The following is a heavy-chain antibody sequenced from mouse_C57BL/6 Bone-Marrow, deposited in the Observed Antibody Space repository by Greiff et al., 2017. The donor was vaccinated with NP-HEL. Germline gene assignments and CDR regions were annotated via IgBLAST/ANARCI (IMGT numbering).Heavy chain of an antibody. CDR1: GYTFTSYW. Sequence: VQLVESGAELVKPGASVKMSCKASGYTFTSYWITWVKQRPGQGLEWIGDIYPGSGSTNYNEKFKSKATLTVDTSSSTAYMQLSSLTSEDSAVYYCARYPLWYYGSYWGQGTTLTVSS. CDR2: IYPGSGST. J-gene: IGHJ2*01. CDR3: ARYPLWYYGSY. V-gene: IGHV1-55*01. D-gene: IGHD1-1*01.